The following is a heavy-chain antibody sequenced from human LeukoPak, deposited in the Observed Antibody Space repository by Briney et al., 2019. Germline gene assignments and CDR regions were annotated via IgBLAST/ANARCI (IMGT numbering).Heavy chain of an antibody. D-gene: IGHD6-13*01. CDR1: GYTFTGYY. CDR2: INPNSGGT. Sequence: ASVKVSCKSSGYTFTGYYMRWVRQAPGQGLEWMGWINPNSGGTNYAQKFQGRVTMTRDTSISTAYMELSRLRSDDTAVYYCARDKARRAAAGADYWGQGTLVTVSS. CDR3: ARDKARRAAAGADY. J-gene: IGHJ4*02. V-gene: IGHV1-2*02.